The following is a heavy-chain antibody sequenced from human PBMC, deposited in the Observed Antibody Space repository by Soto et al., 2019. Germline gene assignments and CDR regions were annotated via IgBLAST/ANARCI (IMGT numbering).Heavy chain of an antibody. CDR3: AREAV. CDR2: IKQDGSEQ. J-gene: IGHJ6*02. V-gene: IGHV3-7*05. CDR1: GFTFSGYW. Sequence: EVQLVESGGGLGQPGGSPRLSCAASGFTFSGYWMSWVRQAPGKGLEWVANIKQDGSEQFYVDSVKGRFTISRDNAKNSLYLQMNSLRAEDTAVYYCAREAVWGQGTTVTVSS.